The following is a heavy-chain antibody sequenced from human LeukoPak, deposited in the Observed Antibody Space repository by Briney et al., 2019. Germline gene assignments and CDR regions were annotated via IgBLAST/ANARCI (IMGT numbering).Heavy chain of an antibody. D-gene: IGHD1-26*01. V-gene: IGHV3-23*01. CDR1: GFTFSSYA. J-gene: IGHJ4*02. CDR2: ISSSGDT. Sequence: GGSLRLSCAASGFTFSSYALSWVRQASGKGLEWVSAISSSGDTYYAGSVRGRFTISRDNSKSTLYLQMNSLRAEDTAVYHCAKDAVGATAYYFDYWGQGTLFTVSS. CDR3: AKDAVGATAYYFDY.